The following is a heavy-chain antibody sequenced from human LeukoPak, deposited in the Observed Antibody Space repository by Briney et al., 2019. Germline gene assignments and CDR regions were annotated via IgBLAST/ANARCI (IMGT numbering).Heavy chain of an antibody. D-gene: IGHD6-13*01. CDR3: ARRASSNWQHLDV. Sequence: SQTLSLTCDISGDSVSINSATWNWVRQSPSRGLEWLGSTYYRSKWYNDYAVSVKSRITINPDTSKNQFSLQLNSVTPEDTAVYYCARRASSNWQHLDVWGQGTTVTVSS. J-gene: IGHJ6*02. CDR1: GDSVSINSAT. CDR2: TYYRSKWYN. V-gene: IGHV6-1*01.